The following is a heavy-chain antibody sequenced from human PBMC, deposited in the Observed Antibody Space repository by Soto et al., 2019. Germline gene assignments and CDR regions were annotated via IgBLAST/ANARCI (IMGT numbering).Heavy chain of an antibody. V-gene: IGHV1-8*01. CDR3: ARTAGDLDY. Sequence: QVQLVQSGAEVKKPGASVKVSCKTSGYTFTNYDINWVRQATGQGLEWMGWTNPKSGYAGSAHKFQGRVTMTRDSSIRTAYMGLHSLTSEDTAVYYCARTAGDLDYWGQGTLITVSS. J-gene: IGHJ4*02. D-gene: IGHD4-17*01. CDR2: TNPKSGYA. CDR1: GYTFTNYD.